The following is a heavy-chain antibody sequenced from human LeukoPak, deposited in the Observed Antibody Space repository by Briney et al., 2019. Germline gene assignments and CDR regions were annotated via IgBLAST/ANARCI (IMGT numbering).Heavy chain of an antibody. V-gene: IGHV3-30*02. J-gene: IGHJ4*02. Sequence: GGSPRLSCAASGFTFSNYDMHWVRQAPGKGLEWVSFIRFDGSDKYYADSVKGRFTISRDNSKNTLYLEMNSLRAEDTAVYYCTKTGKRSTTCPPEFCGLGNLGTVSS. D-gene: IGHD2-2*01. CDR2: IRFDGSDK. CDR3: TKTGKRSTTCPPEF. CDR1: GFTFSNYD.